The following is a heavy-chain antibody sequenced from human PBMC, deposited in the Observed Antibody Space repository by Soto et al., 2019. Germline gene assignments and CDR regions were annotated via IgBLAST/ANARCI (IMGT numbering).Heavy chain of an antibody. V-gene: IGHV1-18*01. D-gene: IGHD2-15*01. CDR3: ARVAYCSGGSFYSTGPYYYYGMDV. J-gene: IGHJ6*02. CDR1: GYTFTSYG. Sequence: ASVKVSCKASGYTFTSYGISWVRQAPGQGLEWMGWISAYNGNTNYAQKLQGRVTMTTDTSTSTAYMELRSLRSDDTAVYYCARVAYCSGGSFYSTGPYYYYGMDVWAQGNTVTVSS. CDR2: ISAYNGNT.